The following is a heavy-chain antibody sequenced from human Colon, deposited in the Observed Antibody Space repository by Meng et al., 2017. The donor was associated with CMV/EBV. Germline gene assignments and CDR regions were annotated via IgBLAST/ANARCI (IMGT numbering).Heavy chain of an antibody. D-gene: IGHD2-21*01. V-gene: IGHV1-8*01. CDR2: MNPNSGHT. J-gene: IGHJ4*02. Sequence: ASVKVSCKTSGYSFSTYDIHWVRQASGQGLEWMGWMNPNSGHTAYAQKFQGGVSMTRDTSMTTAYLELTSLRSDDTAVYYCVRGRVVGGGWGQGTLVTVSS. CDR3: VRGRVVGGG. CDR1: GYSFSTYD.